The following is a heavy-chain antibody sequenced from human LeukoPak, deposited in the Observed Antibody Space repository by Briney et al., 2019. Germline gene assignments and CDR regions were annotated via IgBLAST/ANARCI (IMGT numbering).Heavy chain of an antibody. J-gene: IGHJ4*02. CDR3: ARDRGGYDHAPLFDY. V-gene: IGHV1-18*01. CDR1: GYTFTSYG. D-gene: IGHD5-12*01. CDR2: ISAYNGNT. Sequence: ASVKVSCTASGYTFTSYGISWVRQAPGQGLEWMGWISAYNGNTNYAQKLEGRVTMTTDTSTSTAYMELRSLRSDDTAVYYCARDRGGYDHAPLFDYWGQGTLVTVSS.